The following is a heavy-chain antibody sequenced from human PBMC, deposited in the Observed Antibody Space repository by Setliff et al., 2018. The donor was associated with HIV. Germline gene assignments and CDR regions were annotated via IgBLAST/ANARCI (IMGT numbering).Heavy chain of an antibody. D-gene: IGHD3-22*01. CDR1: RYTFTSYN. CDR2: MNPNSGNT. J-gene: IGHJ4*02. CDR3: ARGMDYYDTSGYYQYYFDY. V-gene: IGHV1-8*03. Sequence: ASVKVSCKASRYTFTSYNINWVRQATGQGLEWVQQATGQGLEWMGWMNPNSGNTDYAQKFHGRVTITRNTSISTAYMELSRLRSDDTAVYYCARGMDYYDTSGYYQYYFDYWGQGTLVTVSS.